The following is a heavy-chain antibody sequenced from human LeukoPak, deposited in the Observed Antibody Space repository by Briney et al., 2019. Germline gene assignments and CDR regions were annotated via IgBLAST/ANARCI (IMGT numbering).Heavy chain of an antibody. CDR1: GGSISSGGYY. Sequence: SQTLSLTCTVSGGSISSGGYYWSWIRQHPGEGLEGIGYIYYSGSTYYNPSLKSRVTISVDTSKNQFSLKLSSVTAADTAVYYCARGRSGTHYYFDYWGQGTLVTVSS. V-gene: IGHV4-31*03. D-gene: IGHD2-15*01. J-gene: IGHJ4*02. CDR3: ARGRSGTHYYFDY. CDR2: IYYSGST.